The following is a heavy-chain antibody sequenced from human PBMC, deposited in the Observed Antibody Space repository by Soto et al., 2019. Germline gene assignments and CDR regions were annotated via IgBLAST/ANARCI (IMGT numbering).Heavy chain of an antibody. D-gene: IGHD6-6*01. J-gene: IGHJ6*02. CDR2: IYYSGST. CDR3: ARGSSSSGYYYYGMDV. V-gene: IGHV4-61*08. CDR1: GGSISSGDYY. Sequence: SETLSLTCTVSGGSISSGDYYWSWIRQPPGKGLEWIGYIYYSGSTNYNPSLKSRVTISVDTSKNQFSLKLSSVTAADTAVYYCARGSSSSGYYYYGMDVWGQGTTVTVSS.